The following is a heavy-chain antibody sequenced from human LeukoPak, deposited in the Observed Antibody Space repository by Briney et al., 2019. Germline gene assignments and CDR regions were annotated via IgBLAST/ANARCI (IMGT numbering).Heavy chain of an antibody. CDR2: IYWNDDK. D-gene: IGHD6-13*01. Sequence: SGPTLVKPTQTLTLTCTFSGFSLSTSGVGVGWIRQPPGKALEWLALIYWNDDKRYSPSLKSRLTITKDTSKNQVVLTMTNMDPVDTATYYCAHIPYRDSSSWSEGGHDAFDIWGQGTMVTVSS. J-gene: IGHJ3*02. V-gene: IGHV2-5*01. CDR1: GFSLSTSGVG. CDR3: AHIPYRDSSSWSEGGHDAFDI.